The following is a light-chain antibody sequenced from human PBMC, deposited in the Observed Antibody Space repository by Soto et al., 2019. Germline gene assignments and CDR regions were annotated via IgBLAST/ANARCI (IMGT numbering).Light chain of an antibody. J-gene: IGLJ1*01. CDR1: SSDVGGYDY. CDR3: SSYAGSNNFV. V-gene: IGLV2-8*01. Sequence: QSALTQPPSASGSPGQSVTISCTGTSSDVGGYDYVSWYQQHPGKAPTLMIYEVTKRPSGVPDRFSGSKSGNTASLTVSGLQAEDEADYYCSSYAGSNNFVFGTGTKVTVL. CDR2: EVT.